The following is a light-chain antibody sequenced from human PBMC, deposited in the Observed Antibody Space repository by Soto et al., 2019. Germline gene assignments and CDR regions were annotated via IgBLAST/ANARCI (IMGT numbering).Light chain of an antibody. CDR3: QQSYTTLSIT. CDR1: ESISRH. V-gene: IGKV1-39*01. J-gene: IGKJ5*01. CDR2: AAS. Sequence: DIQMTQSPSSLSASVGDRVTITCRASESISRHLNWYQQKAGKAPKLLIYAASSLQNGVPSRFRGGGSGTAFTLIITNLQPEDFATSYCQQSYTTLSITFGQGTRLEIK.